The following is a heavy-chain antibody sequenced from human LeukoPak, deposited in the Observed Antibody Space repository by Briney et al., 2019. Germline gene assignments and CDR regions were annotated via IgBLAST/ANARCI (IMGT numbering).Heavy chain of an antibody. D-gene: IGHD3-22*01. CDR2: IYTSGST. CDR1: GGSISSYY. V-gene: IGHV4-4*07. Sequence: PSETLSLTCTVSGGSISSYYWSWIRQPAGKGLEWIGRIYTSGSTNYNPSLKSRVTISVDRSKNQFSLKLSSVTAADTAVYYCARDQAGDYYDSSGHDYWGQGTLVTVSS. J-gene: IGHJ4*02. CDR3: ARDQAGDYYDSSGHDY.